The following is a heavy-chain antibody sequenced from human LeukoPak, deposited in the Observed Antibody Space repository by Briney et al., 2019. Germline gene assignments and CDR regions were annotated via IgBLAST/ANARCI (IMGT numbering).Heavy chain of an antibody. CDR1: GFTFSSYE. V-gene: IGHV3-48*03. D-gene: IGHD3-10*02. J-gene: IGHJ6*02. CDR3: ARPFVPLTYGMDV. CDR2: ISSGSTI. Sequence: QPGGSLRLSCAASGFTFSSYEMNWVRQAPGKGLEWVSYISSGSTIYYADSVKGRFTISRDNAKNSLYQQMNSLRAEDTAVYYCARPFVPLTYGMDVWGQGTTVTVSS.